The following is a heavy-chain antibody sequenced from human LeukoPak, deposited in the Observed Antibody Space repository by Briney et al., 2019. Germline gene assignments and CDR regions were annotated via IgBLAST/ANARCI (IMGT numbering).Heavy chain of an antibody. CDR2: ISGSGGST. D-gene: IGHD6-13*01. Sequence: GGSLRLSCAASGFTFSSYGMSSVRQAPGKGLEWVSAISGSGGSTYYADSVKGRFTISRDNSKNTLYLQMNTLRTEDTAIYYCAIFQISTSWPEYFQHWGQGTLVTVSS. V-gene: IGHV3-23*01. CDR3: AIFQISTSWPEYFQH. CDR1: GFTFSSYG. J-gene: IGHJ1*01.